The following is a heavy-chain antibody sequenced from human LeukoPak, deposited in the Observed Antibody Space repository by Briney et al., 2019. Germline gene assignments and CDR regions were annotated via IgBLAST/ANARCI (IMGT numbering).Heavy chain of an antibody. CDR1: GITFSSYE. Sequence: GGSLRLSCAASGITFSSYEMNWVRQAPGKGLEWVSYISSSGSTIYYADSVKGRFTISRDNAKNSLYLQMNSLRAEDTAAYYCSTIYSGSYSVYWGQGTLVTVSS. CDR3: STIYSGSYSVY. CDR2: ISSSGSTI. D-gene: IGHD1-26*01. J-gene: IGHJ4*02. V-gene: IGHV3-48*03.